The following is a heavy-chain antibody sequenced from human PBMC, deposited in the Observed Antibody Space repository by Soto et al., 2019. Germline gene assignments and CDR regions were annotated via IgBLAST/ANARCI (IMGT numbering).Heavy chain of an antibody. CDR2: IRSKAYGGTT. Sequence: GGSLRLSCTASGFTFGDYAMSWFRQAPGKGLEWVGFIRSKAYGGTTEYAASVKGRFTISRDDSKSIAYLQMNSLKTEDTAVYYCTRDLDPRGYSYGAYYYYGMDVWGQGTTVTVSS. D-gene: IGHD5-18*01. CDR1: GFTFGDYA. CDR3: TRDLDPRGYSYGAYYYYGMDV. V-gene: IGHV3-49*03. J-gene: IGHJ6*02.